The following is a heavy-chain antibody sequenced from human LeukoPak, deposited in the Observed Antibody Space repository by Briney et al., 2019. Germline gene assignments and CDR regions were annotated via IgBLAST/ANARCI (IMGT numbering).Heavy chain of an antibody. CDR1: GGTFSSYA. CDR3: ARGSSSSHYYYCRDG. V-gene: IGHV1-69*05. J-gene: IGHJ6*03. D-gene: IGHD6-6*01. Sequence: ASVKVSCKASGGTFSSYAISWVRQAPGQGLEWMGGIIPIFGTAHYAHKFQGRVTITTDQSTSTAYMELSGLRSENTAVYYCARGSSSSHYYYCRDGSKKGPTVTVS. CDR2: IIPIFGTA.